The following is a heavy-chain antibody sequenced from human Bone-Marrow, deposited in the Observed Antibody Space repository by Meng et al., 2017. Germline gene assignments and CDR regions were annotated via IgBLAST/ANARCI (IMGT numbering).Heavy chain of an antibody. CDR2: IGGKPKRYAA. CDR3: TVYIRGHI. V-gene: IGHV3-73*01. CDR1: GVSFSDSD. J-gene: IGHJ3*02. D-gene: IGHD2-2*02. Sequence: LSLTCAVSGVSFSDSDIHWVRQASGKGLEWVGRIGGKPKRYAAAYAASVRGTFTISRDDSKNTAYLQMNSLKTEDTAVYFCTVYIRGHIWGQGTMVTVSS.